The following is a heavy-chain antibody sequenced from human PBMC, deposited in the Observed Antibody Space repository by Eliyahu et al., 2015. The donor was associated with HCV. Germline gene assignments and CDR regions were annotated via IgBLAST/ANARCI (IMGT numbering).Heavy chain of an antibody. V-gene: IGHV3-15*01. D-gene: IGHD6-19*01. J-gene: IGHJ4*02. Sequence: EVQLVESGGGLVKPGGSXRLSCTASGFTFSNAWMSWVRQAPGKGLEWVGHIKTESEGGTTDSAAPVKGRVTISRDDSKNTLYLEMNSLKTEDTAVYYCATVWWLEPGNYLDYWGQGAQVTVSS. CDR3: ATVWWLEPGNYLDY. CDR2: IKTESEGGTT. CDR1: GFTFSNAW.